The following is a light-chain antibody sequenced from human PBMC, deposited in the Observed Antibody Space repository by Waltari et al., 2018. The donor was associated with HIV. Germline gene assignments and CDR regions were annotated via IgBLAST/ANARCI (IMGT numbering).Light chain of an antibody. V-gene: IGLV3-1*01. CDR1: KLGNKY. J-gene: IGLJ2*01. Sequence: SSELTQPPSMSVSPGQTASITCSGDKLGNKYASWYQQKPGQSPVLVMYQDNKRPSDIPERFSGSNSGDTATLTISGTQALDEADYYCQAWDTSGVVFGGGTKLTVL. CDR3: QAWDTSGVV. CDR2: QDN.